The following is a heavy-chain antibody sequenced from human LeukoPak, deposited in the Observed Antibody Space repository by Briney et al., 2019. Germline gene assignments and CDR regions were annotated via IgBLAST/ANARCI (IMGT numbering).Heavy chain of an antibody. J-gene: IGHJ4*02. CDR2: IWNDGSNK. V-gene: IGHV3-33*06. D-gene: IGHD4-11*01. Sequence: GRSLRLSCAASGFTFSHYGMHWVRQAPGRGLEWVAVIWNDGSNKYYADAVKGRFTISRDNSQNTVDLHMNSLRAEDTAVYYCAKDAQRGFDYSNSLEYWGQGTLVTVSS. CDR3: AKDAQRGFDYSNSLEY. CDR1: GFTFSHYG.